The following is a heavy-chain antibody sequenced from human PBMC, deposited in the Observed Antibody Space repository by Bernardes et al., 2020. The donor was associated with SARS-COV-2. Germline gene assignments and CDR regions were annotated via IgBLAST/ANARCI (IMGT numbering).Heavy chain of an antibody. Sequence: SLRLFCAASGFTFTNYAMTWVRQAPGKGLEWVSSISATGGGTYYADSVQGRFTVSRDYSTNTLYLQMDSLRAEDTAIYYCAKEAYSGYLETYYFYYGMDVWGQGTTVTVSS. CDR2: ISATGGGT. J-gene: IGHJ6*02. V-gene: IGHV3-23*01. CDR1: GFTFTNYA. D-gene: IGHD5-12*01. CDR3: AKEAYSGYLETYYFYYGMDV.